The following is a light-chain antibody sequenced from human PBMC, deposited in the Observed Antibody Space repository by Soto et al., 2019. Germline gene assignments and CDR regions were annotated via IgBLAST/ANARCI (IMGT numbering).Light chain of an antibody. CDR1: QSVSSSY. CDR3: QQYDSSPVT. CDR2: GAS. J-gene: IGKJ4*01. Sequence: ESVLTQSPGTLSLSPGERATLSCRASQSVSSSYLACYQQKPGQAPRLLIYGASSRATGIPDRFSGSGSGTDLTITISRLDREDFEVCHCQQYDSSPVTFGGGNKVEL. V-gene: IGKV3-20*01.